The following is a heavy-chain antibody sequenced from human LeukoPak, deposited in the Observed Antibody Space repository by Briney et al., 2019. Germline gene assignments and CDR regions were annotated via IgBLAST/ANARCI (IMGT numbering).Heavy chain of an antibody. V-gene: IGHV1-2*02. CDR1: GYTFTSYA. Sequence: ASVKVSCKASGYTFTSYAMNWVRQAPGQGLEWMGWINPNSGGTNYAQKFQGRVTMTRDTSNNTVYMDLTRLIFDDTAMYYCARDGVFRFEVGDVYYYYMDVWGKGTTVIISS. D-gene: IGHD2-21*02. J-gene: IGHJ6*03. CDR3: ARDGVFRFEVGDVYYYYMDV. CDR2: INPNSGGT.